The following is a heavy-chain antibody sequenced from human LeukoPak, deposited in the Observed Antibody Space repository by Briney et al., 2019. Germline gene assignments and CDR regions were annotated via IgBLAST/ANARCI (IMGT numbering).Heavy chain of an antibody. CDR1: GGTFSSYA. V-gene: IGHV1-69*13. Sequence: GASVKVCCKASGGTFSSYAISWVRQAPGQGLEWMGGIIPIFGTANYAQKFQGRVTITADESTSTAYVELSSLRSEDTAVYYCASNVDRRDYYYYMDVWGKGTTVTISS. CDR2: IIPIFGTA. D-gene: IGHD5-12*01. CDR3: ASNVDRRDYYYYMDV. J-gene: IGHJ6*03.